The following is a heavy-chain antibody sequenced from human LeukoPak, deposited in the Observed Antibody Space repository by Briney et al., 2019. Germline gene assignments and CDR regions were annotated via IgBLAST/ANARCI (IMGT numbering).Heavy chain of an antibody. Sequence: PSETLSLTCAVSGGSISSYYWSWIRQPPGKGLEWVGYIYYGGGTKYNPSLKSRVTISVDTSKNQFSLKLSSVTAADTAVYYCARAGTLYYYYYYMDVWGKGTTVTVSS. V-gene: IGHV4-59*01. CDR3: ARAGTLYYYYYYMDV. CDR2: IYYGGGT. J-gene: IGHJ6*03. CDR1: GGSISSYY. D-gene: IGHD6-13*01.